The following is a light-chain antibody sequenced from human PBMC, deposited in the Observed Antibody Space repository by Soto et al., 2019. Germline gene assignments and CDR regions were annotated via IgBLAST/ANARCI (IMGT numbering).Light chain of an antibody. J-gene: IGKJ1*01. CDR1: QSISIY. V-gene: IGKV1-39*01. CDR2: TAS. Sequence: QMAQSPASLSASVGDRVTITCRASQSISIYLNWYQLKPEKAPTLLIYTASSLQSGVPSRFSGSGSGTDFTLTISSLQPDDFATYFCQHSFSSPPLTFGQGTKVEMK. CDR3: QHSFSSPPLT.